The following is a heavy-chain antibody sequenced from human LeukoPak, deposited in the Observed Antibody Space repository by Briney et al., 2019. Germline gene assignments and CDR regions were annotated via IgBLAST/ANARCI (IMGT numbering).Heavy chain of an antibody. D-gene: IGHD3-10*01. Sequence: SETLSLTCTVSGGSISSSSYYWGWIRQPPGKGLEWIGEINHSGSTNYNPSLKSRVTISVDTSKNQFSLKLSSVTAADTAVYYCARHRNYYGSGSLDYWGQGTLVTVSS. V-gene: IGHV4-39*01. J-gene: IGHJ4*02. CDR2: INHSGST. CDR3: ARHRNYYGSGSLDY. CDR1: GGSISSSSYY.